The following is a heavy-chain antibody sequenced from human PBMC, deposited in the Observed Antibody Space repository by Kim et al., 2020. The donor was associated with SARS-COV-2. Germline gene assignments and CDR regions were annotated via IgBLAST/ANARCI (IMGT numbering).Heavy chain of an antibody. CDR1: GFPFSSFW. D-gene: IGHD6-19*01. J-gene: IGHJ4*02. CDR2: INTDGSAT. CDR3: ARGYNSGWYDLDY. Sequence: GGSLRLSCAASGFPFSSFWMHWVRQSPGKGLVWVSRINTDGSATNYADSVKGRFTLSRDNAKNTLYLQMNSLRAEDTAVYYCARGYNSGWYDLDYWGQGTLVAVSS. V-gene: IGHV3-74*01.